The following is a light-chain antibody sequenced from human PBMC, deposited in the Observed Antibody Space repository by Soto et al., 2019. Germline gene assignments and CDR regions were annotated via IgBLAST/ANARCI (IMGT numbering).Light chain of an antibody. CDR3: QSCDSSLSGSGV. CDR1: SSNIRAGYD. J-gene: IGLJ1*01. V-gene: IGLV1-40*01. CDR2: GNS. Sequence: QSVLTQPPSVSGAPGQRVTISCTGTSSNIRAGYDVHWYQQFPGTAPKLLIYGNSNRPSGVPDRFSGSKSGTSASLAITGLQAEDEPTYFCQSCDSSLSGSGVFGTGTKVTVL.